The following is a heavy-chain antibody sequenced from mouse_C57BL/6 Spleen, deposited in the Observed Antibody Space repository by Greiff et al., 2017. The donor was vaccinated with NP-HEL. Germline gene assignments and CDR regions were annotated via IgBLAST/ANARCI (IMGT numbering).Heavy chain of an antibody. V-gene: IGHV3-6*01. CDR3: ARGGVFDY. CDR1: GYSITSGYY. J-gene: IGHJ2*01. Sequence: EVQLVESGPGLVKPSQSLSLTCSVTGYSITSGYYWNWIRQFPGNKLEWMGYISYDGSNNYNPSLKNRISITRDTSKNQFFMKLNSVTTEDTATYYCARGGVFDYWGQGTTLTVSS. CDR2: ISYDGSN.